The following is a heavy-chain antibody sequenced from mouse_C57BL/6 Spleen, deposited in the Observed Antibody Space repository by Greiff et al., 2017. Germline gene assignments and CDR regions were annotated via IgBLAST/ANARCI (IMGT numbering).Heavy chain of an antibody. V-gene: IGHV5-16*01. CDR1: GFTFSDYY. CDR3: ARETYYYGSSYDAMDY. D-gene: IGHD1-1*01. J-gene: IGHJ4*01. CDR2: INYDGSST. Sequence: EVKLVESEGGLVQPGSSMKLSCTASGFTFSDYYLAWVRQVPEKGLEWVANINYDGSSTYYLASLTSRFFISRDNAKNILYLQMSSLKSEDTTTEYCARETYYYGSSYDAMDYWGQGTSVTVSS.